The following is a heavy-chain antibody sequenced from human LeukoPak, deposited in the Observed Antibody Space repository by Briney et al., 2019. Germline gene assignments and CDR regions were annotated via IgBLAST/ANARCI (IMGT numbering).Heavy chain of an antibody. CDR2: IHYSGST. Sequence: SETLSLTCTVSGASIRSSYWSWIRQPPGKGLEWIGHIHYSGSTNYNPSLKSRVAISVDTSKNQFSLKLSSVTAADTAVYFCARGPYSYDSSGAFDIWGQGTMVTVSS. V-gene: IGHV4-59*08. CDR3: ARGPYSYDSSGAFDI. J-gene: IGHJ3*02. D-gene: IGHD3-22*01. CDR1: GASIRSSY.